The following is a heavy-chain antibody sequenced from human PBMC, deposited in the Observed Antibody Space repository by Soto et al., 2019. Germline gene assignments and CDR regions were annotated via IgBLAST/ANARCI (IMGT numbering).Heavy chain of an antibody. CDR3: ARTRCEGSGASKGDAFDI. V-gene: IGHV1-2*04. D-gene: IGHD2-2*01. Sequence: SSVKVSCKASGYTFTGYYMHWVRQAPGPGLEWMGLINPNSGGTNYAQKFQGWVTMTRDTSISTAYMELSRLRSDDTAVYYCARTRCEGSGASKGDAFDIWGQGTMVTVSS. J-gene: IGHJ3*02. CDR2: INPNSGGT. CDR1: GYTFTGYY.